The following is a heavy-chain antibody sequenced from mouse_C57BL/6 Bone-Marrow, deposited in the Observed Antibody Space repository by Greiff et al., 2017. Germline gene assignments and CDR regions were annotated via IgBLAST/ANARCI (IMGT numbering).Heavy chain of an antibody. J-gene: IGHJ1*03. CDR1: GYSITSGYY. V-gene: IGHV3-6*01. CDR2: ISYDGSN. CDR3: ARGGSWYFDV. Sequence: EVQLQQSGPGLVKPSQSLSLTCSVTGYSITSGYYWNWIRQFPGNKLEWMGYISYDGSNNYNPSLKNRISITRDTSKNQFFLKLNSVTTEDTATYYCARGGSWYFDVWGTGTTVTVSS.